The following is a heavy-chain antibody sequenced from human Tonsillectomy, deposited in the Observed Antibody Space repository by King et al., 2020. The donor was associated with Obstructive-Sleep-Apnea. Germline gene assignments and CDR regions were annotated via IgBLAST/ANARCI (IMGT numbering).Heavy chain of an antibody. CDR2: IYYSGST. D-gene: IGHD5-12*01. J-gene: IGHJ6*02. CDR3: ARKKTSDYDLPYYYYYGMDV. Sequence: VQLQESGPGLVKPSETLSLTCTVSGGSISSYYWSWIRQPPGKGLEWIGYIYYSGSTNYNPSLKSRVTISVDTSKNQFSLKLSSVTAADTAVYYCARKKTSDYDLPYYYYYGMDVWGQGTTVTVSS. V-gene: IGHV4-59*01. CDR1: GGSISSYY.